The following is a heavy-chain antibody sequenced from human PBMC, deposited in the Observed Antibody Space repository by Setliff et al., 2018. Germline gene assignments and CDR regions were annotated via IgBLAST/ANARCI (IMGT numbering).Heavy chain of an antibody. V-gene: IGHV1-69*05. D-gene: IGHD2-15*01. Sequence: SVKVSCKASGFTLSEYYMHWVRQAPGQGLEWMGGTIPIFGSTNYAQKFQGRVTITTDESTSTAYMELDSLRSEDTAVYHCARSPAVLGIVYLDPWGQGTLVTVSS. CDR1: GFTLSEYY. CDR3: ARSPAVLGIVYLDP. J-gene: IGHJ5*02. CDR2: TIPIFGST.